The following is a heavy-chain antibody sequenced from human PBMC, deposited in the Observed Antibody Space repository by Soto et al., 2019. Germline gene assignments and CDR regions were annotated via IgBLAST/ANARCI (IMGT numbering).Heavy chain of an antibody. J-gene: IGHJ6*03. CDR1: GYSVATHS. CDR3: ARDHTYGGFIGGRRLIAV. V-gene: IGHV1-18*04. CDR2: IIAYNGDT. D-gene: IGHD4-17*01. Sequence: SLKVSGKAAGYSVATHSIGCVRRSPGHGREWMGWIIAYNGDTHYVQRFQGRLSMTTDTSTRTAYMELRRLKSDGPAVSSCARDHTYGGFIGGRRLIAVWGKGTKVT.